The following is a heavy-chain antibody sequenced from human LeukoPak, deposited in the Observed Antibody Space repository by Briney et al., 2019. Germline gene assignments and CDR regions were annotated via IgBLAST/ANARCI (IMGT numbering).Heavy chain of an antibody. J-gene: IGHJ5*02. CDR2: MNPNSGNT. CDR1: GYTFTTYD. V-gene: IGHV1-8*01. CDR3: TRAGRGYCSSTSCYACDP. Sequence: GASVKVSCKASGYTFTTYDINWVRQATGQGLEWMGWMNPNSGNTGYAQKFQGRVTMTRNTSINTAYMELSSLRPEDTAVYYCTRAGRGYCSSTSCYACDPWGQGTLVTASS. D-gene: IGHD2-2*01.